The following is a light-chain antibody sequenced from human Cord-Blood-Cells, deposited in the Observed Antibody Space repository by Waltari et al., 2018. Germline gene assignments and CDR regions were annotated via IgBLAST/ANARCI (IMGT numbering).Light chain of an antibody. CDR3: SSYTSSSTYV. Sequence: QSALTQPASVSGPPGQSITISCTGTSSDVGGYNYVSWYQQHPGTAPKLMIYDVSKRPSGVSKRFCGSKSGNTASLTIYGLQAEDEADYYCSSYTSSSTYVFGTGTKVTVL. J-gene: IGLJ1*01. CDR1: SSDVGGYNY. V-gene: IGLV2-14*01. CDR2: DVS.